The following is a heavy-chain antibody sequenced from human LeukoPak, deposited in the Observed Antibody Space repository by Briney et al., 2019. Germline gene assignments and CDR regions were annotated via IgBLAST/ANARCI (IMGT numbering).Heavy chain of an antibody. CDR1: GFTFSSYA. V-gene: IGHV3-23*01. CDR2: ISGSGGST. Sequence: GRSLRLSCAASGFTFSSYAMSWVRQAPGKGLEWVSAISGSGGSTYYADSVKGRFTISRDNSKNTLYLQMNSLRAEDTAVYYCAKDLLDSSGYYSDAFDIWGQGTMVTVSS. D-gene: IGHD3-22*01. J-gene: IGHJ3*02. CDR3: AKDLLDSSGYYSDAFDI.